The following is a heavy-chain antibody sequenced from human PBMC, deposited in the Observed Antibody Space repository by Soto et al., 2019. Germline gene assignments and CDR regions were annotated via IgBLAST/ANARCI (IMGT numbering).Heavy chain of an antibody. CDR1: GYTFSTYG. V-gene: IGHV1-18*01. CDR3: ARDFVAETPFGY. CDR2: INTYNGNT. D-gene: IGHD2-15*01. J-gene: IGHJ4*02. Sequence: QVQMVQSGGEVKKPGASVKVSCKTSGYTFSTYGISWVRQAPGQGLEWMGWINTYNGNTNYAQNFQGRLTMTTDTSTSTAYMELRSLTSGDTAVYYCARDFVAETPFGYWGQGTLVTVSS.